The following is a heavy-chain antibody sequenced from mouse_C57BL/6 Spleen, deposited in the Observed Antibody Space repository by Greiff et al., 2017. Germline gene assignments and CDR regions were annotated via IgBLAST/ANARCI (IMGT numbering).Heavy chain of an antibody. V-gene: IGHV1-55*01. CDR1: GYTFTSYW. D-gene: IGHD1-1*02. Sequence: VQLQQPGAELVKPGASVKMSCKASGYTFTSYWITWVKQRPGQGLEWIGDIYPGSGSTNYNEKLKSKATLTVDTASSTAYMQLSSLTSEDSAVYYCSRAGNYASAWFAYWGQGTLVTVSA. J-gene: IGHJ3*01. CDR2: IYPGSGST. CDR3: SRAGNYASAWFAY.